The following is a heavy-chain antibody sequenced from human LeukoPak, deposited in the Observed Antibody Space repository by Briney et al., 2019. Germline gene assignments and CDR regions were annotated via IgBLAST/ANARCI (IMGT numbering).Heavy chain of an antibody. Sequence: GGSLRLSCAAAGFSFSSYWMSWVRQAPGKGLEWVANIKQDGSEKYYVDSVKGRFTISRDNAQNSLYLQMNSLRAEDTAVYYCVRDLAGPPQEAFDIWGQGTVVTVSS. J-gene: IGHJ3*02. CDR2: IKQDGSEK. V-gene: IGHV3-7*01. CDR1: GFSFSSYW. CDR3: VRDLAGPPQEAFDI.